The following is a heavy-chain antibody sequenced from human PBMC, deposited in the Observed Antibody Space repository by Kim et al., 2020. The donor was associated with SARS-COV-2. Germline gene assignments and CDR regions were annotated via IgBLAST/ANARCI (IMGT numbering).Heavy chain of an antibody. Sequence: GGSLRLSCAASGFTFSSYWMSWVRQAPGKGLEWVANIKQDGSEKYYVDSVKGRFTISRDNAKNSLYLQMNSLRAEDTAVYYCARDIVVVPAAIIYFDYWGQGTLVTVSS. D-gene: IGHD2-2*02. CDR1: GFTFSSYW. CDR3: ARDIVVVPAAIIYFDY. J-gene: IGHJ4*02. CDR2: IKQDGSEK. V-gene: IGHV3-7*03.